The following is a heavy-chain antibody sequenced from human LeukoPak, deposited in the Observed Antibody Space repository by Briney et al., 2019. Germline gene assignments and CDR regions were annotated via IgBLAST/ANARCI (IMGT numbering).Heavy chain of an antibody. CDR3: TTDGEWEQRDPFGY. V-gene: IGHV3-15*01. CDR2: IKTKTDGGTT. D-gene: IGHD1-26*01. J-gene: IGHJ4*02. Sequence: GGSLRLSCVGSGFSFGKAYMHWVRQAPGKGLEWVGRIKTKTDGGTTDCAAPVKGRFTISRDDSKDTLYLQMNSLKTEDTATYYCTTDGEWEQRDPFGYWGQGTLVTVSS. CDR1: GFSFGKAY.